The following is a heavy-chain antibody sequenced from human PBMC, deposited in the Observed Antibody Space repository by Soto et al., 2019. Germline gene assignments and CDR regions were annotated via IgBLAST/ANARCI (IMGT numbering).Heavy chain of an antibody. D-gene: IGHD2-8*02. CDR3: ARYLVSQGSWFDP. CDR2: IYYSGST. CDR1: GGSVSSGSYY. Sequence: SETLSLTCTVSGGSVSSGSYYWSWIRQPPGKGLEWIGYIYYSGSTNYNPSLKSRVTISVDTSKNQFSLKLSSVTAADTAVYYCARYLVSQGSWFDPWGQGTLVTVSS. V-gene: IGHV4-61*01. J-gene: IGHJ5*02.